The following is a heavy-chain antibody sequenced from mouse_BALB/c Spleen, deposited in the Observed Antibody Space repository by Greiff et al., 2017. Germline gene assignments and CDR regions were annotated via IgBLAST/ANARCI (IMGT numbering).Heavy chain of an antibody. V-gene: IGHV1-5*01. CDR2: IYPGNSDT. CDR3: TRSRSTMITTWFAY. Sequence: VQLQQSGTVLARPGASVKMSCKASGYTFTSYWMHWVKQRPGQGLEWIGAIYPGNSDTSYNQKLKGKAKLTAVTSTSTAYMELSSLTNEDSAVYYCTRSRSTMITTWFAYWGQGTLVTVSA. J-gene: IGHJ3*01. D-gene: IGHD2-4*01. CDR1: GYTFTSYW.